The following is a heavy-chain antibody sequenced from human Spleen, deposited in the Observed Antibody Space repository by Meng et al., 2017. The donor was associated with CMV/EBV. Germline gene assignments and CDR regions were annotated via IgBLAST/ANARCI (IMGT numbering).Heavy chain of an antibody. CDR2: IWYDGSDE. CDR3: ANSYRGDSGFDY. V-gene: IGHV3-33*06. J-gene: IGHJ4*02. Sequence: GGCGFSFSGCGMHGGRQATGRGLEWVAVIWYDGSDEYYADSVKGRFTISRDNSKNTLYLQMNSLRVEDTAMYYCANSYRGDSGFDYWGQGTLVTVSS. D-gene: IGHD1-26*01. CDR1: GFSFSGCG.